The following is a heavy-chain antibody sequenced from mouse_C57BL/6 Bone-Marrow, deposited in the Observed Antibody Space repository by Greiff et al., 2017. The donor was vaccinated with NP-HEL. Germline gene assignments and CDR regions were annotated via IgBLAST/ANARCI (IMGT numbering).Heavy chain of an antibody. D-gene: IGHD1-1*01. V-gene: IGHV5-4*01. CDR1: GFTFSSYA. CDR3: AREILLGGNYFDS. Sequence: EVKLVESGGGLVKPGGSLKLSCAASGFTFSSYAMSWVRQTPEKRLEWVATISDGGSYTYYPDNVKGRFTISRDNAKNNLYLQMSHLKSEDTAMYYCAREILLGGNYFDSWGQGTTLTVSS. CDR2: ISDGGSYT. J-gene: IGHJ2*01.